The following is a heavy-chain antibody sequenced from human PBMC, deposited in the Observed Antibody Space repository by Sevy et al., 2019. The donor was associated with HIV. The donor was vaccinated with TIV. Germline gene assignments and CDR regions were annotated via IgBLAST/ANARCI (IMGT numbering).Heavy chain of an antibody. Sequence: GGSLRLSCAASGFTFSSYGMHWVRQAPGKGLEWVAVISYDGSNKYYADSVKGRFTISRDNSKNTLYLQMNSLRAEDTAVYYCARDRESSSWYRGPTYYFDYWGQGTLVTVSS. D-gene: IGHD6-13*01. V-gene: IGHV3-30*03. CDR1: GFTFSSYG. CDR2: ISYDGSNK. CDR3: ARDRESSSWYRGPTYYFDY. J-gene: IGHJ4*02.